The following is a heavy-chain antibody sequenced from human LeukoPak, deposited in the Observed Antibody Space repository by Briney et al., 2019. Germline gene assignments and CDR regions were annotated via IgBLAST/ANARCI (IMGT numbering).Heavy chain of an antibody. V-gene: IGHV3-23*01. CDR1: GFTFGSYA. D-gene: IGHD6-19*01. J-gene: IGHJ4*02. Sequence: GGSLRLSCAASGFTFGSYAMTWVRQARGKGLEWVSVITGSESSTYYADSVRGRFTISRDNPKSTLYLQMNSLRADDTAVYYCAKHRGSGVAGTGGVESWGQGTLVTVSS. CDR3: AKHRGSGVAGTGGVES. CDR2: ITGSESST.